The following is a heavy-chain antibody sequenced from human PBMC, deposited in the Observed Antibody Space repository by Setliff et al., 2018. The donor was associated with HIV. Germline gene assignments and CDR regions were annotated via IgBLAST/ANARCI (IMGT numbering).Heavy chain of an antibody. CDR2: ISSSSSTI. CDR3: ARSRAAGFDY. V-gene: IGHV3-11*04. Sequence: GGSLRLSCAASGFTFSDYYMSWVRQAQGKGLEWVSSISSSSSTIYYADSVTGRFTISRDNAKNSLYLQMNSLRAEDTAVYYCARSRAAGFDYWGQGTLVTVSS. D-gene: IGHD6-13*01. CDR1: GFTFSDYY. J-gene: IGHJ4*02.